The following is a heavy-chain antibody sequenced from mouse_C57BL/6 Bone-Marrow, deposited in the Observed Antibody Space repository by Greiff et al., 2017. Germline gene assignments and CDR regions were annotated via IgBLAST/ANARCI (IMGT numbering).Heavy chain of an antibody. CDR3: ARRALYYGSSYYFDY. V-gene: IGHV1-81*01. J-gene: IGHJ2*01. Sequence: VQLQQSGAELARPGASVKLSCKASGYTFTSYGISWVKQRTGQGLEWIGEIYPRSGNTYYNEKFKGKATLTADKSSSKAYMELRSLTSEDSAVYFCARRALYYGSSYYFDYWGQGTTLTVSS. CDR2: IYPRSGNT. D-gene: IGHD1-1*01. CDR1: GYTFTSYG.